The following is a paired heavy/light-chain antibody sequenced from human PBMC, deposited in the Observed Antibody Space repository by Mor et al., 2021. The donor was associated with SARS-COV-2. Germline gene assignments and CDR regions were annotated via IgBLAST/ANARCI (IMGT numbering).Heavy chain of an antibody. CDR3: ASRGGWSIRPFDY. D-gene: IGHD6-19*01. Sequence: EVQLLESGGGLVQPGGSLRLSCAASGFTFSNYAMSWVRQAPGKGLEWVSLISGSGGSTHYADSVKGRFTFSRDNSKNTLYLQMNSLRAEDTAVYYCASRGGWSIRPFDYWGQGTLVTVSS. V-gene: IGHV3-23*01. CDR2: ISGSGGST. CDR1: GFTFSNYA. J-gene: IGHJ4*02.
Light chain of an antibody. CDR3: QQYNSYPWT. CDR2: KAS. V-gene: IGKV1-5*03. Sequence: DIQMTQSPSTLSASVGDRVTITCRASQSISSWLAWYQQKPGKAPKLLIYKASSLEGGVPSRFSGSGSGTEFTLTISSLQPDDFTTYYCQQYNSYPWTFGHGTKVEIK. CDR1: QSISSW. J-gene: IGKJ1*01.